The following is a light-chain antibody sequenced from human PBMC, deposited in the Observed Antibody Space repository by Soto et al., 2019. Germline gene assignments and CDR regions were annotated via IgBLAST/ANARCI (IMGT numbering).Light chain of an antibody. V-gene: IGLV2-14*01. CDR3: SSYTSSSTLYV. Sequence: QSVLTQPASVSGSPRQSITISCTGASSDVGGYTYVSWCQQHPGKAPKLMIYEVNNRPSGVSNRFSGSKSGNTASLTISGLQAEDEADYYCSSYTSSSTLYVFGTGTKLTVL. J-gene: IGLJ1*01. CDR1: SSDVGGYTY. CDR2: EVN.